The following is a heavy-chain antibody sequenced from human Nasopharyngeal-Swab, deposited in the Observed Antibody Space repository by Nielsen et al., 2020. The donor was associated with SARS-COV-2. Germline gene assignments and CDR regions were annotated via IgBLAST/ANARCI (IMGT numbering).Heavy chain of an antibody. CDR3: AKSRIVVALPDY. Sequence: GSLRLSCAASGFTFSSYGMHWVRQAPGKGLEWVAVISYDGSNKYYADSVKGRFTISRDNSKNTLYLQMNSLRAEDTAVYYCAKSRIVVALPDYWGQGTVVTVSS. CDR2: ISYDGSNK. J-gene: IGHJ4*02. V-gene: IGHV3-30*18. CDR1: GFTFSSYG. D-gene: IGHD6-19*01.